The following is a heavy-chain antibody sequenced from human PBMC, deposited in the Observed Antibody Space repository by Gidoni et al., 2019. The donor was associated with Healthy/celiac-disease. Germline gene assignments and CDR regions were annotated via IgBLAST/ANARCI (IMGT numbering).Heavy chain of an antibody. Sequence: EVQLLESGGGLVQPGGSLRLSCAASGFTFSSYAMSWVRQAPGKGLEWVSAISGSGGSTYYADSVKGRFTISRDNSKNTLYLQMNSLRAEDTAVYYCAKDLYLETGGFLRLHYYYYMDVWGKGTTVTVSS. CDR1: GFTFSSYA. J-gene: IGHJ6*03. D-gene: IGHD3-16*01. CDR2: ISGSGGST. CDR3: AKDLYLETGGFLRLHYYYYMDV. V-gene: IGHV3-23*01.